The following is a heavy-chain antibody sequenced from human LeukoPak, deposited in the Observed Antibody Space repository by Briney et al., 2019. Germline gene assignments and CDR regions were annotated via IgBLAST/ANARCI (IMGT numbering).Heavy chain of an antibody. CDR1: GGSISSGDYY. D-gene: IGHD2-2*01. CDR2: IYYSGST. Sequence: SETLSLTCSVSGGSISSGDYYWSWIRQPPGKGLECIGYIYYSGSTYYNPSLKSRVTITVDTSEHQFSLTLCSVTAADTAVYYCARESVVLPAAFQYYYYYYMDVWGKGTTFTVSS. V-gene: IGHV4-30-4*08. J-gene: IGHJ6*03. CDR3: ARESVVLPAAFQYYYYYYMDV.